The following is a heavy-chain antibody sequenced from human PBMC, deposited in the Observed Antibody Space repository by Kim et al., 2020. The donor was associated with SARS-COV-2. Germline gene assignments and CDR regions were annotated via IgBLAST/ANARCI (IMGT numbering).Heavy chain of an antibody. J-gene: IGHJ6*02. Sequence: GGSLRLSCAASGFTFSSYTMNWVRQAPGKGLEWVSSISGSSVYMYYSDSVKGRFTITRDDAKNSLYLQMNSLRAEDTAVYYCTRDDERSPLNYYFAMDVWGQGPTVTVTS. V-gene: IGHV3-21*01. D-gene: IGHD6-25*01. CDR2: ISGSSVYM. CDR1: GFTFSSYT. CDR3: TRDDERSPLNYYFAMDV.